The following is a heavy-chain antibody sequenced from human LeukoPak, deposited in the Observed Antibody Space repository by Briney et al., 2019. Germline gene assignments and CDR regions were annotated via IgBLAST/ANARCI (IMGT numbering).Heavy chain of an antibody. J-gene: IGHJ4*02. D-gene: IGHD1-7*01. CDR1: GFTFSSYA. V-gene: IGHV3-23*01. CDR3: AKGGRITGTLDY. CDR2: ISGSGGST. Sequence: SGGSLRPSCAASGFTFSSYAMSWVRQAPGKGLEWVSAISGSGGSTYYADSVKGRFTISRDNSKNTVYLQMNSLRAEDTAIYYCAKGGRITGTLDYWGQGTLVTVSS.